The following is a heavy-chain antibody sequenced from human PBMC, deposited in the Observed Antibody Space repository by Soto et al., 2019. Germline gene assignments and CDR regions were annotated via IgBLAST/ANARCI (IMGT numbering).Heavy chain of an antibody. CDR2: IWYDGSNK. CDR3: AREWERFGELNWFDP. Sequence: GGSLRLSCAASGFTFSSYGMHWVRQAPGKGLEWVAVIWYDGSNKYYADSVKGRFTISRDNSKNTLYLQMNSLRAEDTAVYYCAREWERFGELNWFDPWGQGTLVTVSS. D-gene: IGHD3-10*01. CDR1: GFTFSSYG. V-gene: IGHV3-33*01. J-gene: IGHJ5*02.